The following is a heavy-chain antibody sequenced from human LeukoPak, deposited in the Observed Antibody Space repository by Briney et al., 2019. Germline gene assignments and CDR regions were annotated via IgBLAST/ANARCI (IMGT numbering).Heavy chain of an antibody. CDR1: GFTFSSYG. V-gene: IGHV3-30*18. CDR3: AKGTDYDFWSGYYSYYYYGMDV. Sequence: GGSLRLSCAASGFTFSSYGMHWVRQAPGKGLEWVAVISYDGSNKYYADSVKGRFTISRDNSKNMLYLQMNSLRAEDTAVYYCAKGTDYDFWSGYYSYYYYGMDVWGQGTTVTVSS. J-gene: IGHJ6*02. D-gene: IGHD3-3*01. CDR2: ISYDGSNK.